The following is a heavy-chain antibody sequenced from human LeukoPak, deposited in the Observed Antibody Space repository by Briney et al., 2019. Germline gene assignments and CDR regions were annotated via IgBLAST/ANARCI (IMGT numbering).Heavy chain of an antibody. J-gene: IGHJ2*01. CDR2: IYYSGST. CDR3: ARVYAREYSYGYGYFDL. CDR1: GGSISSSSYY. Sequence: SETLSLTCTASGGSISSSSYYWGWIRQPPGKGLEWIGSIYYSGSTYYNPSLKSRVTISVDTSKNQFSLKLSSVTAADTAVYYCARVYAREYSYGYGYFDLWGRGTLVTVSS. D-gene: IGHD5-18*01. V-gene: IGHV4-39*07.